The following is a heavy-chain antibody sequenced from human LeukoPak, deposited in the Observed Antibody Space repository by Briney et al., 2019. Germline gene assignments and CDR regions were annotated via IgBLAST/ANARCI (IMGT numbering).Heavy chain of an antibody. CDR2: ISSSGGST. CDR1: GFTFSSYA. J-gene: IGHJ6*04. D-gene: IGHD3-10*02. V-gene: IGHV3-23*01. CDR3: AELGITMIGGV. Sequence: QSGGSLRLSCAASGFTFSSYAMSWVRQAPGKGLEWVSGISSSGGSTHYSDSVKGRFTISRDNAKNSLYLQMNSLRAEDTAVYYCAELGITMIGGVWGKGTTVTISS.